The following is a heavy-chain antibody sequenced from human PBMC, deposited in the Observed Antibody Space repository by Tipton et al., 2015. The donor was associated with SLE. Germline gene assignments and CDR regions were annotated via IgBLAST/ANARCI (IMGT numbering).Heavy chain of an antibody. CDR2: INHSGST. V-gene: IGHV4-34*01. CDR1: GGSFSGYY. J-gene: IGHJ5*02. Sequence: TLSLTCAVYGGSFSGYYWSWIRQPPGKGLEWIGEINHSGSTNYNPSLKSRVTISVDTSKNQFSLKLSSVTAADTAVYYCARVAPRGVATIVFDPWGQGTLVTVSS. CDR3: ARVAPRGVATIVFDP. D-gene: IGHD5-12*01.